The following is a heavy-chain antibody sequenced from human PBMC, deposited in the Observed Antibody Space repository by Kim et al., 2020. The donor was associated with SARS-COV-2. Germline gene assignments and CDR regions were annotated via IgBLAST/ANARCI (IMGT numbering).Heavy chain of an antibody. CDR1: GYTFTSYY. J-gene: IGHJ6*02. V-gene: IGHV1-46*01. CDR2: INPSGGST. CDR3: ARDLARGIQLSMLRLYYYGMDV. Sequence: ASVKVSCKASGYTFTSYYMHWVRQAPGQGLEWMGIINPSGGSTSYAQKFQGRVTMTRDTSTSTVYMELSSLRSEDTAVYYCARDLARGIQLSMLRLYYYGMDVWGQGTTVTVSS. D-gene: IGHD5-18*01.